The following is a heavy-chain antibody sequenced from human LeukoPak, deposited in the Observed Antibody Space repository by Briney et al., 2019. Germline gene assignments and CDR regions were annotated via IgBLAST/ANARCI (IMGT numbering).Heavy chain of an antibody. D-gene: IGHD2-2*01. J-gene: IGHJ4*02. CDR1: GFAFDEHG. CDR3: ARAPITSPFYFDY. Sequence: GGSLRLSCTASGFAFDEHGMSWVRQVLGKGLEWVSGINWSGGSTGYADPLRGRFTISRDNAKNSLYLQMDSLRAEDTALYYCARAPITSPFYFDYWGQGPLVTVSS. CDR2: INWSGGST. V-gene: IGHV3-20*04.